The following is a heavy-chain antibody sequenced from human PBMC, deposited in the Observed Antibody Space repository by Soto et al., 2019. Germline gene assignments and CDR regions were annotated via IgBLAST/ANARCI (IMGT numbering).Heavy chain of an antibody. CDR1: GFIFSNYA. CDR3: AKDKSCSGGVCYLDY. J-gene: IGHJ4*01. D-gene: IGHD2-15*01. V-gene: IGHV3-23*01. CDR2: ISGTNGNT. Sequence: PGGSLRLSCAASGFIFSNYAMSWVRQAPGKGLEWVSGISGTNGNTYYADSVKGRFTISRDNSKNTLFLQMNSLRAEDTAVYYCAKDKSCSGGVCYLDYWGQGTLVTVS.